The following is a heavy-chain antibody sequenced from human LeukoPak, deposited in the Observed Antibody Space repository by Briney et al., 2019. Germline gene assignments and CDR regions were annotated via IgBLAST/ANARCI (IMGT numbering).Heavy chain of an antibody. CDR1: GYPISSVYY. CDR3: ARVGPNWGFKENFDF. CDR2: INHGGST. J-gene: IGHJ4*02. D-gene: IGHD7-27*01. Sequence: SETLSLTCSVSGYPISSVYYWGWIRRPPGKGLEWIASINHGGSTDYNPSLKSRVIMSIDTSKNHFFLKLTSVTAADTAVYYCARVGPNWGFKENFDFWGQGTLVTVSS. V-gene: IGHV4-38-2*02.